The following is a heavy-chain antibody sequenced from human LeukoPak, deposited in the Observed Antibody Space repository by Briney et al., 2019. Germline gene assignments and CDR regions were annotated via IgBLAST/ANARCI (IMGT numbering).Heavy chain of an antibody. CDR2: ISAYNGNT. CDR1: GYTFTSYG. D-gene: IGHD5-18*01. V-gene: IGHV1-18*01. Sequence: GASVKVSCNASGYTFTSYGISWVRQAPGQGLEWMGWISAYNGNTNYAQKLQGRVTMTTDTSTSTAYMELRSLRSDDTAVYYCAREPSPIQLWLLDYWGQGTLVTVSS. CDR3: AREPSPIQLWLLDY. J-gene: IGHJ4*02.